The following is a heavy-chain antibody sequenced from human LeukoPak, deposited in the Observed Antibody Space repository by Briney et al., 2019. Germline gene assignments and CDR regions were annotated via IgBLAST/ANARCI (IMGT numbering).Heavy chain of an antibody. V-gene: IGHV3-30*02. J-gene: IGHJ4*02. CDR3: ANGRGRFLEWLFQY. CDR2: IRYDGSNK. D-gene: IGHD3-3*01. CDR1: GFTFSSYG. Sequence: QSGGSLRLSCAASGFTFSSYGMHWVRQAPGKGLEWVAFIRYDGSNKYYADSVKGRFTISRDNSKNTLYLQMNSLRAEDTAVYYCANGRGRFLEWLFQYWGRGTLVTVSS.